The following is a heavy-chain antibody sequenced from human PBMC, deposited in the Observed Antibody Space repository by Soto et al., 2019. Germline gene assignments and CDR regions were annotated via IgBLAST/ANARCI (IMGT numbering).Heavy chain of an antibody. D-gene: IGHD6-6*01. CDR3: ARPAYSSSSPLDY. V-gene: IGHV4-34*01. J-gene: IGHJ4*02. CDR1: GGSFSGYY. Sequence: SETLSLTCAVYGGSFSGYYWSWIRQPPGKGLEWIGEINHSGSTNYNPSLKSRVTISVDTSKNQFSLKLSSVTAADTAVYYCARPAYSSSSPLDYWGQGTLVTVSS. CDR2: INHSGST.